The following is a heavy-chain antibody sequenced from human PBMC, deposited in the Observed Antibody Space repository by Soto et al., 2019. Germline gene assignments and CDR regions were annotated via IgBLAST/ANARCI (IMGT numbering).Heavy chain of an antibody. CDR2: ISGSGGST. V-gene: IGHV3-23*01. Sequence: GESLKISCAASGFTFSSYAMSWVRQAPGKGLEWVSAISGSGGSTYYADSVKGRFTISRDNSKNTLYLQMNSLRAEDTAVYYCAKEGITGTSSLAHDAFDIWGQGTMVTVSS. D-gene: IGHD1-20*01. CDR3: AKEGITGTSSLAHDAFDI. J-gene: IGHJ3*02. CDR1: GFTFSSYA.